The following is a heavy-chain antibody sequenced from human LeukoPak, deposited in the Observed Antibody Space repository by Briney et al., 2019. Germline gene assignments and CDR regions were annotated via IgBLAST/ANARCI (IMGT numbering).Heavy chain of an antibody. J-gene: IGHJ4*02. CDR2: IRYDGSNK. D-gene: IGHD3-9*01. CDR3: EALTGYVHY. V-gene: IGHV3-30*02. Sequence: GGSLRLSCAASGFTFSSYGMHWVRQAPGKGLEWVAFIRYDGSNKYYADSVKGRFTISRDNAKNSLYLQMNSLRAEDTAVYYCEALTGYVHYWGQGTLVTVSS. CDR1: GFTFSSYG.